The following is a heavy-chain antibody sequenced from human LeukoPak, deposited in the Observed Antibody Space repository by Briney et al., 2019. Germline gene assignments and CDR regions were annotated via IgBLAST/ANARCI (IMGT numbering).Heavy chain of an antibody. CDR1: GFTFSDAW. CDR2: VKSKTNGGTT. V-gene: IGHV3-15*01. J-gene: IGHJ4*02. D-gene: IGHD3-3*01. Sequence: GGSLRLPCAASGFTFSDAWMNWVRQAPGKGLEWVGRVKSKTNGGTTDYAAPVEGRFTISRDDSTSTLYLEMNSLKTEDTAVYYCTTFRVGPADDYWGQGTLVTVSS. CDR3: TTFRVGPADDY.